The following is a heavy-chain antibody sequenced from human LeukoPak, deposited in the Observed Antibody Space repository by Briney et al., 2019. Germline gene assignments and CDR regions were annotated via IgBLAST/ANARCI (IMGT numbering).Heavy chain of an antibody. D-gene: IGHD3-9*01. V-gene: IGHV4-59*12. CDR2: MYYSGST. Sequence: PSETLSLTCTVSGGSIAGFYWSWFRQSPGKGLEWIGYMYYSGSTYYNPSLKSRVSLSVDTSKNQFSLKLSSVTAADTAVYYCARAGYDILTGYCGAFDIWGQGTMVIVSS. J-gene: IGHJ3*02. CDR1: GGSIAGFY. CDR3: ARAGYDILTGYCGAFDI.